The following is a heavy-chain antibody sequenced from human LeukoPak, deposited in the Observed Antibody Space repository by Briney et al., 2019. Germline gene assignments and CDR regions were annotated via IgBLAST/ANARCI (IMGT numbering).Heavy chain of an antibody. D-gene: IGHD3-22*01. CDR3: ARTSGYSGNAFDI. V-gene: IGHV1-18*01. CDR1: GYSENFYG. Sequence: GASVKVSCKTSGYSENFYGITWVRQVAGQGLEWMGWISAQHGQTEYAPNSQDRVTMTTDTYTRTAYMELRSLRSDDTAVYYCARTSGYSGNAFDIWGQGTMVTVSS. CDR2: ISAQHGQT. J-gene: IGHJ3*02.